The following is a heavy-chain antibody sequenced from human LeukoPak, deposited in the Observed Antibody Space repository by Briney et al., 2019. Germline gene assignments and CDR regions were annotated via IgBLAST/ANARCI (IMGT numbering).Heavy chain of an antibody. D-gene: IGHD1-14*01. CDR2: ISYDGSNK. J-gene: IGHJ4*02. CDR1: GFTFSSYA. CDR3: ARMIEAGPDSNFDY. Sequence: GGSLRLSCAASGFTFSSYAMHWVRQAPGKGLEWVAVISYDGSNKYYADSVKGRFTISRDNSKNTLYLQMNSLRAEDTAVYYCARMIEAGPDSNFDYWGQGTLVTVSS. V-gene: IGHV3-30*04.